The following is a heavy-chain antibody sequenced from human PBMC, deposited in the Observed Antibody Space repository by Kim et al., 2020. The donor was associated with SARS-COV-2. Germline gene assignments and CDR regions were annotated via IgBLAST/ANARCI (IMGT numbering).Heavy chain of an antibody. D-gene: IGHD3-3*01. Sequence: ASVKVSCKASGYTFTSYDINWVRQATGQGLEWMGWMNPNSGNTGYAQKFQGRVTMTRNTSISTAYMELSSLRSEDTAVYYCARGDRPRGATIPDFWFDYWGQGTLVTVSS. CDR2: MNPNSGNT. J-gene: IGHJ4*02. V-gene: IGHV1-8*01. CDR3: ARGDRPRGATIPDFWFDY. CDR1: GYTFTSYD.